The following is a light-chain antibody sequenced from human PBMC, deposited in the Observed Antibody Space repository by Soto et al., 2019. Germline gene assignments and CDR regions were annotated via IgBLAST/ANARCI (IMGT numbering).Light chain of an antibody. CDR2: LGS. J-gene: IGKJ4*01. Sequence: DIVMTQSPLSLPVTPGEPASISCRSSQSLLHSNGYNYLDWYVQKPGQSPQLLIYLGSTRSSGVPDRFSGSGSGTDFTLKISRVEAEDLGVYYCMQALQIPPTFGGGTKVEIK. CDR1: QSLLHSNGYNY. CDR3: MQALQIPPT. V-gene: IGKV2-28*01.